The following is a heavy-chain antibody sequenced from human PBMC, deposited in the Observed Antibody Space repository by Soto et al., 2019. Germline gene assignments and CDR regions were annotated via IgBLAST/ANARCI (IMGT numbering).Heavy chain of an antibody. V-gene: IGHV3-23*01. Sequence: GGSLRLSCAASGFTFSSYAMSWVRQAPGKGLEWVSAISGSGGSTYYADSAKGRFTISRDNSKNTLYLQMNSLRAEDTAVYYCAKDSPWGSTSCYTGSIAAPCREIYYYGMDVWGQGTTVTVSS. D-gene: IGHD2-2*02. CDR1: GFTFSSYA. CDR3: AKDSPWGSTSCYTGSIAAPCREIYYYGMDV. CDR2: ISGSGGST. J-gene: IGHJ6*02.